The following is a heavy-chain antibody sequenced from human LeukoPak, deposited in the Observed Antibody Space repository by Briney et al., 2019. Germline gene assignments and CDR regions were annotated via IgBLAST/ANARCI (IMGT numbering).Heavy chain of an antibody. D-gene: IGHD1-26*01. J-gene: IGHJ4*02. CDR3: ARDSSVIVGARIDY. V-gene: IGHV3-23*01. CDR1: GFTFSDYA. Sequence: GGSLRLSCAASGFTFSDYAMTWVRQAPGKGLQWVLAISGRGGNTYYADSVKGRFTISRDNSKNTLYLQMNSLRAEDTAVYYCARDSSVIVGARIDYWGQGTLVTVSS. CDR2: ISGRGGNT.